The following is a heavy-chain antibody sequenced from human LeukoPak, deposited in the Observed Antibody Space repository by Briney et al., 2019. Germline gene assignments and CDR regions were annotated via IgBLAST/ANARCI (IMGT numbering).Heavy chain of an antibody. J-gene: IGHJ4*02. V-gene: IGHV1-2*06. D-gene: IGHD3-10*01. CDR1: GYTFTGYY. CDR3: ARGPSGSDY. CDR2: INPSSGGT. Sequence: ASVKVSCKVSGYTFTGYYLHWLRQAPGQGLEWMGRINPSSGGTNYAQEFQGRVTMTRDTSINTAYMALSSLRSDDTAVYYCARGPSGSDYWGQGTLVTVSS.